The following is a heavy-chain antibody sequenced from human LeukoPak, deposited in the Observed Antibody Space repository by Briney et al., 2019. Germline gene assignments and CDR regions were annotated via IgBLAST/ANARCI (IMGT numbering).Heavy chain of an antibody. CDR2: NSRSGGST. CDR3: AKDRGLGSYYNLDVMDV. Sequence: GGSLRLSCAASGFTFNTYAMSWVRQAPGKGLEWVSSNSRSGGSTYYADSVEGRFTISRDNSKNTLYLQMNSLRAEDTAVYYCAKDRGLGSYYNLDVMDVWGQGTTVTVSS. J-gene: IGHJ6*02. V-gene: IGHV3-23*01. CDR1: GFTFNTYA. D-gene: IGHD3-10*01.